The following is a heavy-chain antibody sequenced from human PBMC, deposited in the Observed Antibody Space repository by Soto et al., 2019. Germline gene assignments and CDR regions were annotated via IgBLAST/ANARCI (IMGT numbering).Heavy chain of an antibody. CDR3: AKQRRGSGWYTLAS. CDR1: EFSRSSSD. Sequence: GGSLRLSCTASEFSRSSSDMHWVRRAPGKGLEWLAVSSFDGTQQFYGDSGRGRFTVARDNTNNTLYLEMNSLRTEDTAVSSCAKQRRGSGWYTLASWGQGTPVTVSS. D-gene: IGHD6-19*01. CDR2: SSFDGTQQ. V-gene: IGHV3-30*18. J-gene: IGHJ5*02.